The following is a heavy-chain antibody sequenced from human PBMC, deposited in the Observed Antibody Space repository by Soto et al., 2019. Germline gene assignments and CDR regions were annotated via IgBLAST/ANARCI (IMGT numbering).Heavy chain of an antibody. Sequence: GGSLRLSCTASGFTFGDYAMSWVRQAPGKGLEWVGFIRSKAYGGTTEYAASVKGRFTISRDDSKSIAYLQMNSLKTEDTAVYYCTRDREVTADYWGQGTLVTVSS. J-gene: IGHJ4*02. CDR3: TRDREVTADY. V-gene: IGHV3-49*04. D-gene: IGHD2-21*02. CDR1: GFTFGDYA. CDR2: IRSKAYGGTT.